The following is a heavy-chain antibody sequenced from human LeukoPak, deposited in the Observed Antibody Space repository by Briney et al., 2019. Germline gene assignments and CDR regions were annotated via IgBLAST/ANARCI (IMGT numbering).Heavy chain of an antibody. V-gene: IGHV4-59*11. CDR2: ISYIGTT. CDR3: ARDLVTVTKGFDI. D-gene: IGHD4-17*01. Sequence: SETLSLTCAVSGDSFSSHYWTWIRQAPGRGPEWIGYISYIGTTNYNPSLKSRVAISIDTSKNQFSLKLTSVTTADTAVYYCARDLVTVTKGFDIWGLGTMVSVSS. J-gene: IGHJ3*02. CDR1: GDSFSSHY.